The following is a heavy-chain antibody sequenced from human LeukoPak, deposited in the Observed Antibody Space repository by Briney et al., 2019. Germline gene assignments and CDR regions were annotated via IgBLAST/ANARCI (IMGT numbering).Heavy chain of an antibody. Sequence: PGGSLRLSCAASGFTFSSYEMNWVRQAPGKGLEWVSYISSSGSIIHYADAVKGRFTTSRDNAKNSLHLQMNSLRAEDTAIYYCARVRGYGSEPFDYWGQGTLVTVSS. CDR3: ARVRGYGSEPFDY. V-gene: IGHV3-48*03. CDR2: ISSSGSII. CDR1: GFTFSSYE. D-gene: IGHD3-10*01. J-gene: IGHJ4*02.